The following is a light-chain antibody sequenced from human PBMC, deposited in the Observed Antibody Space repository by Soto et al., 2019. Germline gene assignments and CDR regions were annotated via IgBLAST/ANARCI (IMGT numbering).Light chain of an antibody. CDR1: SGNIASNY. Sequence: NFMLTQPHSVSXXPGKTLTISCTGSSGNIASNYVQWYQQRPGSAPTTVIYGDNQRPSGVPDRFSGSIDTSTNSASLTISGLRTEDEAAYYCQSYDSSSVIFGGGTKLTVL. J-gene: IGLJ2*01. V-gene: IGLV6-57*02. CDR3: QSYDSSSVI. CDR2: GDN.